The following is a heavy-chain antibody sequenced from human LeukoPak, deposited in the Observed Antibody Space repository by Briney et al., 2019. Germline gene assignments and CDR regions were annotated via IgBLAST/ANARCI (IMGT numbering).Heavy chain of an antibody. D-gene: IGHD2-2*01. CDR1: GFAFSSYA. V-gene: IGHV3-23*01. J-gene: IGHJ4*02. CDR2: ISGSGGST. CDR3: AKRPPPRYCSSTSCTTRFDY. Sequence: GGSLRLSCAASGFAFSSYAMSWVRQAPGKGLGWVSAISGSGGSTYYADSVKGRFTISRDNSKNTLYLQMNSLRAEDTAVYYCAKRPPPRYCSSTSCTTRFDYWGQGTLVTVSS.